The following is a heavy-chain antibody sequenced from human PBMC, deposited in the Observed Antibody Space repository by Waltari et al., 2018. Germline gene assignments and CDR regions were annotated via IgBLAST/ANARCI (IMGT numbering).Heavy chain of an antibody. CDR2: IYDSGST. Sequence: QLQLQESGPGLVKPSETLSLTCTVSGGSISISGHYWGWIRQPPGKGLEWIGSIYDSGSTYYTPSLNSRVTMSVDTSKNQFFLNLSPATAADTAVYYCARVSRSFDWLHGMDVWGQGTTVTVSS. CDR1: GGSISISGHY. D-gene: IGHD3-9*01. J-gene: IGHJ6*02. CDR3: ARVSRSFDWLHGMDV. V-gene: IGHV4-39*01.